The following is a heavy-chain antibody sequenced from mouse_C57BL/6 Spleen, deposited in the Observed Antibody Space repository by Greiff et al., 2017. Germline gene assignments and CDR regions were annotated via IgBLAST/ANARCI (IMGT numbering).Heavy chain of an antibody. Sequence: QVQLQQSGAELVRPGASVTLSCKASGYTFTDYEMHWVKQTPVHGLEWIGAIDPETGGTAYNQKFKGKAILTAAKSSSTAYMELRSLTSEDSAVYYCTRDYGNYWYFDVWGTGTTVTVSS. V-gene: IGHV1-15*01. CDR3: TRDYGNYWYFDV. J-gene: IGHJ1*03. CDR1: GYTFTDYE. D-gene: IGHD2-1*01. CDR2: IDPETGGT.